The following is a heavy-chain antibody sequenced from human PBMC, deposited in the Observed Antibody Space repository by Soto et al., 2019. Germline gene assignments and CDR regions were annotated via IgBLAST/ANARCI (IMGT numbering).Heavy chain of an antibody. J-gene: IGHJ4*02. V-gene: IGHV3-30-3*01. CDR2: ISYDGSNK. CDR1: GFTFSSYA. CDR3: ARDTLGYCSGGSCYENYFDY. D-gene: IGHD2-15*01. Sequence: PGGSLRLSCAASGFTFSSYAMHWVRQAPGKGLEWVAVISYDGSNKYYADSVKGRFTISRDNSKNTLYLQMNSLRAEDTAVYYCARDTLGYCSGGSCYENYFDYWGQGTLVTVSS.